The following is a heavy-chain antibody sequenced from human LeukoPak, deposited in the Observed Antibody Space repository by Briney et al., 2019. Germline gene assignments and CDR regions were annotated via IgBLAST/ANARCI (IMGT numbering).Heavy chain of an antibody. V-gene: IGHV3-23*01. J-gene: IGHJ4*02. CDR2: ISGRDSGT. CDR3: AKWGDYDILTGYYDSDY. CDR1: GFTFSNYA. D-gene: IGHD3-9*01. Sequence: GGPLRLSCAASGFTFSNYAMSWVRQAPGKGLEWVSAISGRDSGTYYADSVKGRFTISRDNSRNTLYLQMNSLRAEDTAVYYCAKWGDYDILTGYYDSDYWGQGTQVTVSS.